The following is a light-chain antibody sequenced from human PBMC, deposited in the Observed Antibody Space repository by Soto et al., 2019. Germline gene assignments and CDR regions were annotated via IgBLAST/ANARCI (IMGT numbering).Light chain of an antibody. CDR1: SSNIGSNT. Sequence: QLVLTQPPSASGTPGQRVTFSCSGRSSNIGSNTVNWYQQPPGTAPKLLIYSNNQRPSGVPDRFSGSKSGTSASLAISGLQSEDEADYYCAAWDDSLNVLVFGGGTKLTVL. J-gene: IGLJ2*01. CDR2: SNN. V-gene: IGLV1-44*01. CDR3: AAWDDSLNVLV.